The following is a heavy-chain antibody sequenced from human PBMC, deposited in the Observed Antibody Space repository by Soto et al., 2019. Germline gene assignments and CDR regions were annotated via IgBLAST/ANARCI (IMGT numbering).Heavy chain of an antibody. CDR2: IFSNDEK. V-gene: IGHV2-26*01. Sequence: QVTLKESGPVLVNPTETLTLTCTVSGFTLSNARMGVSWIRQPPGKALEWLAHIFSNDEKSYSTSLKSRLTISKDTSKSQVVLTMTNMDPLETATYYCAQAPYGDYVFDYWGQGTLVTVSS. J-gene: IGHJ4*02. CDR1: GFTLSNARMG. CDR3: AQAPYGDYVFDY. D-gene: IGHD4-17*01.